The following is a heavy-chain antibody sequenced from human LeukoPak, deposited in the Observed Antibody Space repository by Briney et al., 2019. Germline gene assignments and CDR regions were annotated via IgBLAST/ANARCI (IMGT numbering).Heavy chain of an antibody. CDR3: ARHPGCSGGSCHSSNWYFDL. CDR2: IYYSGST. Sequence: SETLSLTYTVSGGSISSYYWSWIRQPPGKGLEWIGYIYYSGSTNYNPSLKSRVTISIDTSKNQFPLKLSSVTAADTAVYYCARHPGCSGGSCHSSNWYFDLWGRGTLVTVSS. CDR1: GGSISSYY. V-gene: IGHV4-59*08. J-gene: IGHJ2*01. D-gene: IGHD2-15*01.